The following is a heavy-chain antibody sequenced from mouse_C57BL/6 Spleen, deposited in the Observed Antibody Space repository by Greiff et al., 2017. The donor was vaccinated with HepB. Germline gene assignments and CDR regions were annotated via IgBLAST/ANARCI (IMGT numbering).Heavy chain of an antibody. CDR3: ARNSGGSSWDCDY. CDR2: INPGSGGT. CDR1: GYAFTNYL. J-gene: IGHJ2*01. V-gene: IGHV1-54*01. Sequence: QVQLQQSGAELVRPGTSVKVSCKASGYAFTNYLIEWVKQRPGQGLEWIGVINPGSGGTNYNEKFKGKATLTADKSSSTAYMQLSSLTSEDSAVYFCARNSGGSSWDCDYWGQGTTLTVSS. D-gene: IGHD1-1*01.